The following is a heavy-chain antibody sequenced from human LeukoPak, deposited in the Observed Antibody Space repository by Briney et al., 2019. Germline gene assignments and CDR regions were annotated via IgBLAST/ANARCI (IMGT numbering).Heavy chain of an antibody. V-gene: IGHV1-46*01. CDR3: ASTGVAGTLLFDY. CDR1: GGTFSSYA. D-gene: IGHD6-19*01. CDR2: INPSGGST. J-gene: IGHJ4*02. Sequence: GASVKVSCKASGGTFSSYAISWVRQAPGQGLEWMGVINPSGGSTSYAQKFQGRVTMTRDTSTSTVYMELSSLRSEDTAVYYCASTGVAGTLLFDYWGQGTLVTVSS.